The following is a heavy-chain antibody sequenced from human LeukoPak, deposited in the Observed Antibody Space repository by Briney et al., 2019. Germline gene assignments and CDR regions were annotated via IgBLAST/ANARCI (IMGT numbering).Heavy chain of an antibody. CDR1: GFTFSSYA. V-gene: IGHV3-23*01. CDR3: AKDPGAGYSSSWYGAFDI. CDR2: ISGSGGST. Sequence: PGGSLRLSCAASGFTFSSYAMSWVRQAPGKGLEWVSAISGSGGSTYYADSVKGRFTISRDNSKNTLYLQMNSLRAEDTAVYYCAKDPGAGYSSSWYGAFDIWGQGTMVTVSS. D-gene: IGHD6-13*01. J-gene: IGHJ3*02.